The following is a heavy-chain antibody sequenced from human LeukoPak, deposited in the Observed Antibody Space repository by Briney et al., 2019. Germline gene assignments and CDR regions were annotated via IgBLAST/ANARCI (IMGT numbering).Heavy chain of an antibody. CDR1: GGTFSSYA. CDR2: IIPIFGTA. D-gene: IGHD3-22*01. J-gene: IGHJ4*02. Sequence: SVKVSCKASGGTFSSYAISWVRQAPGQGLEWMGGIIPIFGTANYAQKFQGRVTITADESTSTAYMELSSLRSEDTAVYYCARDLGYYYDSSGSPSDYWGQGTLVTVSS. V-gene: IGHV1-69*13. CDR3: ARDLGYYYDSSGSPSDY.